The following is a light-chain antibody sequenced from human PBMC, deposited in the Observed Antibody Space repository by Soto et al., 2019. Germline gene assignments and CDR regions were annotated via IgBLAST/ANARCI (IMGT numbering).Light chain of an antibody. V-gene: IGLV2-8*01. CDR2: EVT. CDR3: SSYAGNNKLI. Sequence: QSALTQPPSASGSPGQSVAISCTGTSSDVGGYNYVSWYQKHPGKAPKLMIYEVTKRPSGVPDRFSGSKSGNTVSLTVSGLQAEDEADYYCSSYAGNNKLIFGGGTKLTVL. CDR1: SSDVGGYNY. J-gene: IGLJ2*01.